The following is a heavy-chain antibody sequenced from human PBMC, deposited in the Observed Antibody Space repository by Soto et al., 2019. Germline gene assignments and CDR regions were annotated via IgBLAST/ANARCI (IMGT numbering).Heavy chain of an antibody. CDR2: ISSSSSTI. V-gene: IGHV3-48*01. Sequence: GGSLRLSCAASGFTFSSYSMNWVRQAPGKGLEWVSYISSSSSTIYYADSVKGRFTISRDNAKNSLYLQMNSLRAEDTAVYYCARDSRYCSGGSCYWFAFDIWGQGTMVTVSS. CDR1: GFTFSSYS. D-gene: IGHD2-15*01. J-gene: IGHJ3*02. CDR3: ARDSRYCSGGSCYWFAFDI.